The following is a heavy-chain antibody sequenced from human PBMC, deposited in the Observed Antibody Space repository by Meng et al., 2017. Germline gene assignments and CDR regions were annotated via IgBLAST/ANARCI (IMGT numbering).Heavy chain of an antibody. J-gene: IGHJ6*02. Sequence: QGELVQSGSDLKRPGASVKVSCKASGYTFTSYAMNWVRQAPGQGLEWMGWINTNTGNPTYAQGFTGRFVFSLDTSVSTAYLQISSLKAEDTAVYYCAREHDSVLDLQPPSYGMDVWGQGTTVTVSS. CDR3: AREHDSVLDLQPPSYGMDV. CDR1: GYTFTSYA. D-gene: IGHD3-9*01. V-gene: IGHV7-4-1*02. CDR2: INTNTGNP.